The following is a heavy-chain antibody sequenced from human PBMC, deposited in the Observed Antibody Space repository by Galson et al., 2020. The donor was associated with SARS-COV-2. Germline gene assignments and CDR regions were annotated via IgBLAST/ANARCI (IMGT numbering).Heavy chain of an antibody. D-gene: IGHD3-22*01. V-gene: IGHV4-30-4*07. CDR2: IYYSGST. J-gene: IGHJ2*01. CDR3: ARDSGYNWYFDL. Sequence: SETLSLTCAVSGGSISSGGYSWSWIRQPPGKGLEWIGYIYYSGSTYYNPSLKSRVTISVDTSKNQFSLKLSSVTAADTAVYYCARDSGYNWYFDLWGRGTLVTVSS. CDR1: GGSISSGGYS.